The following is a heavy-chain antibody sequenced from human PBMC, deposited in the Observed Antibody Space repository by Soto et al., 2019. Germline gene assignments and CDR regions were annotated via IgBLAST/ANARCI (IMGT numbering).Heavy chain of an antibody. CDR1: GYTFSYYW. V-gene: IGHV3-74*01. CDR3: ASGDRGAFDL. D-gene: IGHD3-10*01. Sequence: EVQLLESGGGLVQPGESLRLSCAASGYTFSYYWMHSGRQAPGRGLVWVSRIHSDGSSTTYGDSVKGRFTISRDNARNTLYLEMNSLRADDTAVYYCASGDRGAFDLWGQGTVLTVSS. J-gene: IGHJ3*01. CDR2: IHSDGSST.